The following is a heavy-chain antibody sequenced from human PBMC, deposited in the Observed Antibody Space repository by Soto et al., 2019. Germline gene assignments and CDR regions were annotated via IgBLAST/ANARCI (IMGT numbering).Heavy chain of an antibody. CDR2: ISVYNGNT. CDR1: GDTFSSSG. CDR3: ARDHAEWELPPYSYYYGMDV. Sequence: ATPVKVSCEECGDTFSSSGRSWVRQENGKGLECMGWISVYNGNTNYAQKLQGRVTMTTDTSTSTAYMELRSLRSDDTAVYYCARDHAEWELPPYSYYYGMDVWGQGTTVTVSS. D-gene: IGHD1-26*01. V-gene: IGHV1-18*01. J-gene: IGHJ6*02.